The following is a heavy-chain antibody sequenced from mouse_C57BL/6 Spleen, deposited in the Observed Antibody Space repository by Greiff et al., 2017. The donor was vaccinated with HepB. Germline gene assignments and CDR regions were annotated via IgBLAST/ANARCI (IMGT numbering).Heavy chain of an antibody. CDR1: GYSITSGYY. D-gene: IGHD1-1*01. CDR2: ISYDGSN. V-gene: IGHV3-6*01. Sequence: EVQLVESGPGLVKPSQSLSLTCSVTGYSITSGYYWNWIRQFPGNKLEWMGYISYDGSNNYNPSLKNRISITRDTSKNQFFLKLNSVTTEDTATYYCARGLLIRYFDVWGTGTTVTVSS. CDR3: ARGLLIRYFDV. J-gene: IGHJ1*03.